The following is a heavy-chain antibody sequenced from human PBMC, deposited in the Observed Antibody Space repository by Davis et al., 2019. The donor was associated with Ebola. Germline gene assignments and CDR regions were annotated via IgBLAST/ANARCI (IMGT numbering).Heavy chain of an antibody. Sequence: GESLKISCAASGLTFSSYWMHWVRQAPGKGLVWVSRISSDGSSTSYADSVKGRFTISRDNAKNTLYLQMNSLRGEDTAVYYCARTMRDTEIVVVITDYFDYWGQGTLVTVSS. V-gene: IGHV3-74*01. CDR3: ARTMRDTEIVVVITDYFDY. CDR1: GLTFSSYW. CDR2: ISSDGSST. J-gene: IGHJ4*02. D-gene: IGHD3-22*01.